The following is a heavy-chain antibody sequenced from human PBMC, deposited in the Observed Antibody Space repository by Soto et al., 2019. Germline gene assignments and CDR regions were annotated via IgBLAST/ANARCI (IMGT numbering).Heavy chain of an antibody. V-gene: IGHV4-34*01. CDR2: INHSGST. J-gene: IGHJ3*02. CDR3: AIRFLEWLKSPYDAFDI. D-gene: IGHD3-3*01. CDR1: GGSFSGYY. Sequence: PSETLSLTCAVYGGSFSGYYWSWIRQPPGKGLEWIGEINHSGSTNYNPSLKSRVTISVDTSKNQFSLKLSSVTAADTAVYYCAIRFLEWLKSPYDAFDIWGQGTMVTVSS.